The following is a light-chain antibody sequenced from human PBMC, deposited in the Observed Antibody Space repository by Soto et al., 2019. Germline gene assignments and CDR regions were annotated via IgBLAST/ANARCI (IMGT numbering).Light chain of an antibody. V-gene: IGLV2-14*01. CDR3: DSYTSSRAYV. CDR2: EVS. CDR1: SSNIGAGYNY. Sequence: QSVLTQPPSVSGAPGQRVTISCTGSSSNIGAGYNYVSWYQQQSGKAPKLIIHEVSYRPSGVSNRFSGSKSGNTASLTISGLQAEDEADYYCDSYTSSRAYVFGIGTKVTVL. J-gene: IGLJ1*01.